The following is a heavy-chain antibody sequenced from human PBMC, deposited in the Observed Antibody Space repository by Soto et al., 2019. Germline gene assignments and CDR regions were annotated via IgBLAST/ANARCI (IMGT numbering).Heavy chain of an antibody. CDR1: GGTFSSYA. D-gene: IGHD3-10*01. CDR3: WVTMVREVISDYGMDV. Sequence: ASVKVSCKASGGTFSSYAISWVRQAPGQGLEWMGGIIPIFGTANYAQKFQGRVTITADESTSTAYMELSSLRSEDTAVYYCWVTMVREVISDYGMDVWGQGTTVTVSS. CDR2: IIPIFGTA. J-gene: IGHJ6*02. V-gene: IGHV1-69*13.